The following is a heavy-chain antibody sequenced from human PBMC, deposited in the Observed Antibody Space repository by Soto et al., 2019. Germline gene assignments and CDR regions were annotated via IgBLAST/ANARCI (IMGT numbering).Heavy chain of an antibody. D-gene: IGHD4-17*01. J-gene: IGHJ4*02. CDR3: AKGYYGDPRSIDY. Sequence: EVQLVESGGGLVQPGRSLRLSCAASGFTFDDYAMHWVRQAPGKGLEWVSGISWNSGSIGYADSVKGRFTISRDNAKNSLYLQMNSLRAEDTALYYCAKGYYGDPRSIDYWGQGTLVTVSS. CDR2: ISWNSGSI. V-gene: IGHV3-9*01. CDR1: GFTFDDYA.